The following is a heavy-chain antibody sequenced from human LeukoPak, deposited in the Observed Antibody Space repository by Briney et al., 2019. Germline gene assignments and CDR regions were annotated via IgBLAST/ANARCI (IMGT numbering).Heavy chain of an antibody. V-gene: IGHV4-34*01. Sequence: PSETLSLTCAVYGGSFSGYYWSWIRQPPGKGLEWIGEINHSGSTNYNPSLKSRVTISVDTSKNQFSLKLSSVTAADTAVYYCAREEYYDSSGYYYGGYWGQGTLVTVSS. J-gene: IGHJ4*02. CDR2: INHSGST. CDR1: GGSFSGYY. D-gene: IGHD3-22*01. CDR3: AREEYYDSSGYYYGGY.